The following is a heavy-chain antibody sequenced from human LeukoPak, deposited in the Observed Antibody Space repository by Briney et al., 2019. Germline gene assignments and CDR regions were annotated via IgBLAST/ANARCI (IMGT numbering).Heavy chain of an antibody. CDR3: ARDQGSGWPHNWFDP. CDR2: INHSGST. J-gene: IGHJ5*02. CDR1: GGSFSGYY. D-gene: IGHD6-19*01. Sequence: PSETLSLTCAVYGGSFSGYYWSWIRQPPGKGLEWIGEINHSGSTNYNPSLKSRVTISVDTSKNQFSLKLSSVTAADTAVYYCARDQGSGWPHNWFDPWGQGTLVTVSS. V-gene: IGHV4-34*01.